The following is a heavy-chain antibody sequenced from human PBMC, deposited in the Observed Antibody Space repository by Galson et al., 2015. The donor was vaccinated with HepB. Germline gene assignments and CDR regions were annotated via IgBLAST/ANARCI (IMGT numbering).Heavy chain of an antibody. CDR3: AKSYYYDSSGYYYFDY. D-gene: IGHD3-22*01. CDR1: GFTFSSYA. Sequence: LRLSCAASGFTFSSYAMSWVRQAPGRGLEWVSAISGSGGSTYYADSVKGRFTISRDNSKNTLYLQMNSLRAEDTAVYYCAKSYYYDSSGYYYFDYWGQGTLVTVSS. CDR2: ISGSGGST. V-gene: IGHV3-23*01. J-gene: IGHJ4*02.